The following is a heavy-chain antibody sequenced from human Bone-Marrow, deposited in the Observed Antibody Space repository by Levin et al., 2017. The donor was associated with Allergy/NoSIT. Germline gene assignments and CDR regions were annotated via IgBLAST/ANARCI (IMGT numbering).Heavy chain of an antibody. D-gene: IGHD1-26*01. CDR2: IRSKTNNYAT. CDR1: GFSFSYSA. CDR3: TTLAAYNTTDSWNY. V-gene: IGHV3-73*01. J-gene: IGHJ4*02. Sequence: GESLKISCAASGFSFSYSAMHWVRQASGKGLEWLGRIRSKTNNYATRYVESLEGRFSISRDDSKSTTYLQMDSLKIEDTAMYYCTTLAAYNTTDSWNYWGQGILVTVSS.